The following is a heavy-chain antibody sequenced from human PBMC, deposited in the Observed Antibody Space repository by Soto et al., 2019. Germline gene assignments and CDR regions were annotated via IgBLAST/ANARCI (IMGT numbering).Heavy chain of an antibody. V-gene: IGHV4-34*01. CDR3: ARGARMITFGGVVRPYYMDV. CDR1: GGSFSGYY. CDR2: INHSGST. Sequence: SETLSLTCAVYGGSFSGYYWSWIRQPPGKGLEWIGEINHSGSTNYNPSLKSRVTISVDTSKNQFSLKLSSVTAADTAVYYCARGARMITFGGVVRPYYMDVWGKGTTVTVSS. J-gene: IGHJ6*03. D-gene: IGHD3-16*01.